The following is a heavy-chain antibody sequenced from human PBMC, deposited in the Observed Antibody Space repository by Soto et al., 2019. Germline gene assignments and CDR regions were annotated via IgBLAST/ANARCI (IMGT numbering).Heavy chain of an antibody. CDR2: VSANNGHT. Sequence: ASVKVSCKASGFTLSNYGLNWVRQAPGQGLEWMGWVSANNGHTNYAQNLQGRVSMTTDTSTSTAYMELRGLTFDDTAVYYCARDIESVTAKHFFYYYAMEVWGQGTTVTVSS. CDR3: ARDIESVTAKHFFYYYAMEV. D-gene: IGHD2-8*01. J-gene: IGHJ6*02. CDR1: GFTLSNYG. V-gene: IGHV1-18*01.